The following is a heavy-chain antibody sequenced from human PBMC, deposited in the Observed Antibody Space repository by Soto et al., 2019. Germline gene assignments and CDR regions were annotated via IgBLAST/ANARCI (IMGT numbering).Heavy chain of an antibody. D-gene: IGHD6-19*01. Sequence: SETLSLTCTVSGDSVNTGDRYWSWIRQPPGKALEWIAYIYSSGSTKYNPSLKSRVTISRDTSKNQFSLKMTSVTAEDTAVYYCAQSGGGSGWLGGQGTLVTVSS. J-gene: IGHJ4*02. CDR3: AQSGGGSGWL. CDR2: IYSSGST. V-gene: IGHV4-61*08. CDR1: GDSVNTGDRY.